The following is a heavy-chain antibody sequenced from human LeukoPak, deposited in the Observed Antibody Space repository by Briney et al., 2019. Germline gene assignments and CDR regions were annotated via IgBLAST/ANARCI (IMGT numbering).Heavy chain of an antibody. D-gene: IGHD4/OR15-4a*01. CDR2: ISSSSTI. J-gene: IGHJ4*02. V-gene: IGHV3-48*01. CDR1: GFTFSSYS. Sequence: PGGSLRLSCAASGFTFSSYSMNWVRQAPGKGLEWVSYISSSSTIYYADSVKGRFTISRDNAKNSLYLQMNSLRAEDTAVYYCARGAPRLDYWGQGTLVTVSS. CDR3: ARGAPRLDY.